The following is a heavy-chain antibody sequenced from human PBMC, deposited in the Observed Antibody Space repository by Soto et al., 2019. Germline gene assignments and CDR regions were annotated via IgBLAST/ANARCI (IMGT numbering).Heavy chain of an antibody. Sequence: GESLKISCAASGFTFSSYAMSWVRQAPGKGLEWVSAISGSGGSTYYADSVKGRFTISRDNSKNTLYLQMNSLRAEDTAVYYCAKEGAPVHDYGDSGGYYFDYWGQGTLVTVSS. D-gene: IGHD4-17*01. V-gene: IGHV3-23*01. J-gene: IGHJ4*02. CDR2: ISGSGGST. CDR1: GFTFSSYA. CDR3: AKEGAPVHDYGDSGGYYFDY.